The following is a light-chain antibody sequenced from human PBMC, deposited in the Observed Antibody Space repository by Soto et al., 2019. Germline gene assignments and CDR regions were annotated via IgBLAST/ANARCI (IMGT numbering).Light chain of an antibody. Sequence: QSALTQPTSVSGSPGQSITISCTGNHNDIGTYDYVSWYQQHPGRAPRLLIHGVTTRPSGISDCFSASKSGLTASLTISGLQPEDEADYYCSSFTSNRIYVFGPGTKLTVL. V-gene: IGLV2-14*03. CDR1: HNDIGTYDY. CDR2: GVT. CDR3: SSFTSNRIYV. J-gene: IGLJ1*01.